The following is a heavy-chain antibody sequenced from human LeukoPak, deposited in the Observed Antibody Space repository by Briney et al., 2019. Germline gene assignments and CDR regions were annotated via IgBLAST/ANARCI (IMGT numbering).Heavy chain of an antibody. CDR2: IYYSGST. CDR3: ARTTAADQGFYYYYGMDV. Sequence: SQTLSLTCAVSGGSISSYYWSWIRQPPGKGLEWIGYIYYSGSTNYNPSLKSRATISVDTSKNQFSLKLSSVTAADTAVYYCARTTAADQGFYYYYGMDVWGKGTTVTVSS. V-gene: IGHV4-59*01. CDR1: GGSISSYY. J-gene: IGHJ6*04. D-gene: IGHD6-13*01.